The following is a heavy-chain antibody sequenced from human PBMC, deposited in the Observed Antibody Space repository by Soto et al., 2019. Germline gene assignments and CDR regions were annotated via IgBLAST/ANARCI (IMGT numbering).Heavy chain of an antibody. CDR2: INAGNGNT. D-gene: IGHD1-7*01. CDR1: GYTFTSYA. J-gene: IGHJ4*02. V-gene: IGHV1-3*05. Sequence: QVQLVQSGAEEKKPGASVKVSCKASGYTFTSYAMHWVRQAPGQRLEWMGWINAGNGNTKYSQKFQGRVTITGDTSASTAYRELSSLRSEDTAVYYCARGVGNSAPDYWGQGTLVTVSS. CDR3: ARGVGNSAPDY.